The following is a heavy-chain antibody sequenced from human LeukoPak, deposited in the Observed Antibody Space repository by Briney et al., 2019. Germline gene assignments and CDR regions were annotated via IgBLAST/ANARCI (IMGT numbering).Heavy chain of an antibody. CDR1: GFTFDDYA. V-gene: IGHV3-9*01. J-gene: IGHJ3*02. D-gene: IGHD3/OR15-3a*01. CDR3: AKDRKSRDLDSLDI. CDR2: ISWNSGSV. Sequence: GRSLRLSCAASGFTFDDYAMHWVRQAPGKGLEWVSGISWNSGSVAYADSVKGRFTISRDNAKNSLYLQMNSLRTEDTALYYCAKDRKSRDLDSLDIWGQGTMVTVSS.